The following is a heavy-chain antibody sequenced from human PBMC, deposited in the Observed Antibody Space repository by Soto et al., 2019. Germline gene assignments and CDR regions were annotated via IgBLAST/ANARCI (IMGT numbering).Heavy chain of an antibody. Sequence: GESLKISCTGSGYTFTTFWISWVRQMPGKGLEWMGRIDPGDTYATYSPAFQGHVTISADKATSTAYLQWSSLKASDTAMYYCARIYCTTTTCDSWFDPWGQGTLVTVYS. D-gene: IGHD2-2*01. J-gene: IGHJ5*02. CDR2: IDPGDTYA. CDR1: GYTFTTFW. V-gene: IGHV5-10-1*01. CDR3: ARIYCTTTTCDSWFDP.